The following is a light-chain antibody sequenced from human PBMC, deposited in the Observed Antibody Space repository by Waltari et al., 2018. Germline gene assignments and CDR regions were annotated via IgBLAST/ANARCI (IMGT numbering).Light chain of an antibody. Sequence: QSVLTQPPSVSGAPGQRVTISCTGSGSNIGAGYDVHWYQQLPRAAPKLLISVSTGRPLGFPDRVFGSTSGTSASLAITGLQAEDEADCYCQSYDTSLRVVFGGGTKLTVL. CDR3: QSYDTSLRVV. CDR1: GSNIGAGYD. J-gene: IGLJ2*01. V-gene: IGLV1-40*01. CDR2: VST.